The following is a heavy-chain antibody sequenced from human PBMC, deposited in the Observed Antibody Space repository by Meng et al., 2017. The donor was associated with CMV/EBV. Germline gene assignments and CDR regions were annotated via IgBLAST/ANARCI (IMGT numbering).Heavy chain of an antibody. CDR2: ISSSGSTI. Sequence: GGSLRLSCAASGFTFSPYTIHWVRQAPGKGLEWVSYISSSGSTIYYADSVKGRFTISRDNAKNSLYLQMNSLRAEDTAVYYCASWGGVVPADYWGQGTLVTVSS. D-gene: IGHD2-2*01. CDR1: GFTFSPYT. V-gene: IGHV3-48*04. CDR3: ASWGGVVPADY. J-gene: IGHJ4*02.